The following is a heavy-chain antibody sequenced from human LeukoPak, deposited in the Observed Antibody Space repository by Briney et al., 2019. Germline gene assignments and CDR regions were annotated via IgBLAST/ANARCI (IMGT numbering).Heavy chain of an antibody. CDR3: AADRAGSYLRFVY. V-gene: IGHV1-58*01. Sequence: SVKVSCKASGFTFTSSVVQWVRQARGQRLEWIGWIVVGSGNTNYAQKFQERVTITRDMSTSTAYMELSSLRFEDTAVYYCAADRAGSYLRFVYWGQRTPVTVSS. CDR1: GFTFTSSV. D-gene: IGHD3-10*01. CDR2: IVVGSGNT. J-gene: IGHJ4*02.